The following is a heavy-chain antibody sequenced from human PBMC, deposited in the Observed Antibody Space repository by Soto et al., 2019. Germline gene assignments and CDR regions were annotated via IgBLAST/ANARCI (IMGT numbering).Heavy chain of an antibody. V-gene: IGHV3-23*01. Sequence: EVQLLESGGGLVQPGGSLRLSCAASGFTFSSYAMSWVRQAPGKGLEWVSAISGSGGSTYYADSVMGRFTISRDNSKKSLYLQMSSLRAEDTAVYYCAKDLGDSPPEYSGNWFDPWGQGTLVTVSS. CDR2: ISGSGGST. CDR1: GFTFSSYA. D-gene: IGHD5-12*01. J-gene: IGHJ5*02. CDR3: AKDLGDSPPEYSGNWFDP.